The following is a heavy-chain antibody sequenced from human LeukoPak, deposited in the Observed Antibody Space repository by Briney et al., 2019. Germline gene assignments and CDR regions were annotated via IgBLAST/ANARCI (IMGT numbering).Heavy chain of an antibody. J-gene: IGHJ4*02. D-gene: IGHD5-18*01. V-gene: IGHV1-69*04. CDR2: IIPILGIA. CDR1: GYTFTGYY. CDR3: ARELVEEQLWLQASPNFDY. Sequence: GASVKVSCKASGYTFTGYYMHWVRQAPGQGLEWMGRIIPILGIANYAQKFQGRVTITADKSTSTAYMELSSLRSEDTAVYYCARELVEEQLWLQASPNFDYWGQGTLVTVSS.